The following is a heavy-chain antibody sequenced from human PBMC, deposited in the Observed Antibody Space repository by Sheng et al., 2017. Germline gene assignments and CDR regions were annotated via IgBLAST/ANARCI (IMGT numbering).Heavy chain of an antibody. V-gene: IGHV1-69*04. Sequence: QVQLVQSGAEVKKPGSSVKVSCKASGGTFSSYAISWVRQAPGQGLEWMGGIIPILGIANYAQKFQGRVTITADKSTSTAYMELSSLRSEDTAVYYCARKVYCSSTSCYLNWFDPLGPREPWSPSPQ. CDR2: IIPILGIA. J-gene: IGHJ5*02. CDR1: GGTFSSYA. D-gene: IGHD2-2*01. CDR3: ARKVYCSSTSCYLNWFDP.